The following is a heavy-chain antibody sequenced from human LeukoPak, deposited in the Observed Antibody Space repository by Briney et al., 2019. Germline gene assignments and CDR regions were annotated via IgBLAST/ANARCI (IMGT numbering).Heavy chain of an antibody. D-gene: IGHD6-13*01. CDR1: GGTFSSYA. Sequence: GSSVKVSCKASGGTFSSYAISWVRQAPGQGLEWMGIINPSGGSTSYAQKFQGRVTMTRDTSTSTVYMELSSLRSEDTAVYYCARGGSDSWYGVDYYYMDVWGKGTTVTVSS. CDR3: ARGGSDSWYGVDYYYMDV. CDR2: INPSGGST. V-gene: IGHV1-46*01. J-gene: IGHJ6*03.